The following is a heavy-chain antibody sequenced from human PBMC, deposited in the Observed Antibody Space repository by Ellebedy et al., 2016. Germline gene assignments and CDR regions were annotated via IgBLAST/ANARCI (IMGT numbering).Heavy chain of an antibody. CDR3: ARGGYCSSTSCYLGLGFNP. D-gene: IGHD2-2*01. CDR1: GYTFTSYD. V-gene: IGHV1-8*01. J-gene: IGHJ5*02. Sequence: ASVKVSCXASGYTFTSYDINWVRQATGQGLEWMGWMNPNSGNTGYAQKFQGRVTMTRNTSISTAYMELSSLRSEDTAVYYCARGGYCSSTSCYLGLGFNPWGQGTLVTVSS. CDR2: MNPNSGNT.